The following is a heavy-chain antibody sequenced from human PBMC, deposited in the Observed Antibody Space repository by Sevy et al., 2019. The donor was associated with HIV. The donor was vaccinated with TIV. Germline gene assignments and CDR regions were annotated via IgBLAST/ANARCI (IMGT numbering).Heavy chain of an antibody. CDR1: GFIFSHYW. V-gene: IGHV3-74*01. J-gene: IGHJ4*01. D-gene: IGHD3-16*01. CDR2: ISTDGSST. Sequence: GESLKISCAASGFIFSHYWMHWVRQAPGEGLVWVSRISTDGSSTNYADSVKGRFTISRDNAKNTLYLQMNSLRVEDTAVYYCTRDGGGLAYWGHGTLVTVSS. CDR3: TRDGGGLAY.